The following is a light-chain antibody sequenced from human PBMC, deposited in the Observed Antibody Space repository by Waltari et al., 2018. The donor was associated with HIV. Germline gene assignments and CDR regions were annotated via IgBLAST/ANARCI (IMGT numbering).Light chain of an antibody. CDR1: SSNIGSKY. Sequence: QSVLTQPPSASGTPGQRVTISCSGSSSNIGSKYVYWYQKLPGSAPKLLIYRNNQRPSGVPDRCSGSKSGTSASRAISGLRSEDEADYYCAAWDDTLSVLFGGGTKLTVL. J-gene: IGLJ2*01. CDR3: AAWDDTLSVL. V-gene: IGLV1-47*01. CDR2: RNN.